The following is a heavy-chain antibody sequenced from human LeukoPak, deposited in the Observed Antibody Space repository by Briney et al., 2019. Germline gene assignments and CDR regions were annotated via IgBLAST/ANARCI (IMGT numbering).Heavy chain of an antibody. CDR3: ARLRDCTNGVCYEGYYYYYYMDV. Sequence: ASVKVSCKASGYTFTSYGISWVRQAPGQGLEWMGWISAYNGNTNYAQKLQGRATMTTDTSTSTAYMELRSLRSDDTAVYYCARLRDCTNGVCYEGYYYYYYMDVWGKGTTVTVSS. CDR2: ISAYNGNT. CDR1: GYTFTSYG. V-gene: IGHV1-18*01. D-gene: IGHD2-8*01. J-gene: IGHJ6*03.